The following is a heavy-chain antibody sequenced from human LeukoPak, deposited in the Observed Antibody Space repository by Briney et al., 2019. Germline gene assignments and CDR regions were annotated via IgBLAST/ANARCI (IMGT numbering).Heavy chain of an antibody. CDR2: ISYDGSNK. CDR1: GFTFSSYA. Sequence: PGRSLRLSCAASGFTFSSYAMHWVRQAPGKGLEWVAVISYDGSNKYYADSVKGRFTISRDNSKNTLYLQMNGLRAEDTAVYYCARDPYYYDSSGYYGFIDYWGQGTLVTVSS. V-gene: IGHV3-30*04. CDR3: ARDPYYYDSSGYYGFIDY. D-gene: IGHD3-22*01. J-gene: IGHJ4*02.